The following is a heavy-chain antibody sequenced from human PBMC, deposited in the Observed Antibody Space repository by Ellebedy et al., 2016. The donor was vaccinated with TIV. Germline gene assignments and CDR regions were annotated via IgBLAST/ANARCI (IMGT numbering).Heavy chain of an antibody. CDR1: EYMFTDSY. J-gene: IGHJ5*02. Sequence: ASVKVSCXGSEYMFTDSYVHWVRQAPGKGLDYMGLVNPENGETKYAEKFQARITITADTSIDTAFMELSSLRFDDTALYFCVTSGQQLVRTRFEPWGQGTLVTVSS. CDR2: VNPENGET. CDR3: VTSGQQLVRTRFEP. V-gene: IGHV1-69-2*01. D-gene: IGHD1-1*01.